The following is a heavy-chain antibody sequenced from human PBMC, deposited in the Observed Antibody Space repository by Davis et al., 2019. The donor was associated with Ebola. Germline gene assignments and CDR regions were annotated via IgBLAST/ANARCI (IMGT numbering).Heavy chain of an antibody. J-gene: IGHJ5*02. V-gene: IGHV4-34*01. CDR1: GGSFSGHY. CDR2: INHSGST. D-gene: IGHD4-17*01. CDR3: ARDYGVLYNWFDP. Sequence: PSETLSLTCAVYGGSFSGHYWSWIRQPPGKGLEWIGEINHSGSTNYNPSLKSRVTISVDTSKNQFSLKLSSVTAADTAVYYCARDYGVLYNWFDPWGQGTLVTVSS.